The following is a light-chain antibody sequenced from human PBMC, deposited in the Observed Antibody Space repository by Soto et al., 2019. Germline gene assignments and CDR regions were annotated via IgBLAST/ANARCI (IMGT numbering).Light chain of an antibody. CDR3: QQYGSSGLT. J-gene: IGKJ4*01. Sequence: EIVLTQSPGTLSLSPGERATLSCRASQSVSSSYLAWYQQKPGQAPRLLIYGASSRATGIPDRFSGRGSGPDFTLTISRLEPEDFAVYYCQQYGSSGLTFGGGTKVEIK. CDR2: GAS. V-gene: IGKV3-20*01. CDR1: QSVSSSY.